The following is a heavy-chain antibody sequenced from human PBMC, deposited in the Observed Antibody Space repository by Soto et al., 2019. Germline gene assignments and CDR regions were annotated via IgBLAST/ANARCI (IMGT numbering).Heavy chain of an antibody. J-gene: IGHJ6*02. CDR3: AKPKSGLEATIIYYYYYGMDV. CDR1: GFTFSSSA. V-gene: IGHV3-23*01. D-gene: IGHD5-12*01. Sequence: EVQLLESGGGLVQPGGSLRLSCAASGFTFSSSAMSWVRQTPEKGLEWVSAISGSGGSTYYADSVKGRFTISRDNSKNTLYLQMNSLRAEDTAVYYCAKPKSGLEATIIYYYYYGMDVWGQGTTVTVSS. CDR2: ISGSGGST.